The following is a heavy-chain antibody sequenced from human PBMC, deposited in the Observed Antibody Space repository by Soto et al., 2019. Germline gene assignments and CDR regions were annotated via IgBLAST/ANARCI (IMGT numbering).Heavy chain of an antibody. CDR3: ARPVAGTGNWFDP. J-gene: IGHJ5*02. Sequence: PGGSLRLSCAASGFTFSSYSMNWVRQAPGKGLEWVSSISSSSSYIYYADSVKGRFTISRDNAKNSLYLQMNSLRAEDTAVYYCARPVAGTGNWFDPWGQGTLVTVSS. CDR1: GFTFSSYS. CDR2: ISSSSSYI. V-gene: IGHV3-21*01. D-gene: IGHD6-19*01.